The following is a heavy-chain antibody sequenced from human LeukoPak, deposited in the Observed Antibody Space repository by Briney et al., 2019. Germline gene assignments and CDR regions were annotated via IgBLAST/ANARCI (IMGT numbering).Heavy chain of an antibody. Sequence: SETLSLTCTVSGGSISSGSYYWSWIRQPAGKGLEWIGYIYYSGSTNYNPSPKSRVTISVDTSKNQFSLKLSSVTAADTAVYYCARERGRIAAAAPRGLFDYWGQGTLVTVSS. J-gene: IGHJ4*02. CDR3: ARERGRIAAAAPRGLFDY. D-gene: IGHD6-13*01. CDR2: IYYSGST. V-gene: IGHV4-61*10. CDR1: GGSISSGSYY.